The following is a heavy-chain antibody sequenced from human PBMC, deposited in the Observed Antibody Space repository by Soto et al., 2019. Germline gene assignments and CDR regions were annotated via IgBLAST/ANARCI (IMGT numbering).Heavy chain of an antibody. CDR1: GGSVSSNSYS. D-gene: IGHD2-21*01. V-gene: IGHV4-39*02. J-gene: IGHJ6*02. CDR2: IYSAENT. CDR3: ARLNGYCVGTSCHGYYGMDG. Sequence: QLHLQASGPGLVKPAATLSLTCTVSGGSVSSNSYSWGWIRQSPGKGLEWIATIYSAENTYYPPSPLGSVTISVDQSMNDFSLRLGSVTAADTAVYYCARLNGYCVGTSCHGYYGMDGWGQGTTVTVSS.